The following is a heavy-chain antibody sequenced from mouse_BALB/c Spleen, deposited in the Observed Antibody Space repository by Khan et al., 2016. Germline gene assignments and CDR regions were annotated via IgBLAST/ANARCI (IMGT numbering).Heavy chain of an antibody. CDR2: ISSGGDFT. D-gene: IGHD2-4*01. CDR1: GFAFSRYD. J-gene: IGHJ1*01. V-gene: IGHV5-12-1*01. Sequence: EVELVESGRGLVKPGGSLKLSCAATGFAFSRYDMSWVRQTPEKKLEWVAFISSGGDFTYFPDTVNGRFTISRDNTNNTLYLQMSSLRSGDSAIYFCARPGLPHWYFDVWGAGTTVTVSS. CDR3: ARPGLPHWYFDV.